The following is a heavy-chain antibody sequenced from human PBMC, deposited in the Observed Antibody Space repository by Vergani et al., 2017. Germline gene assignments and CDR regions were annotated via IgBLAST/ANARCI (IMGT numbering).Heavy chain of an antibody. D-gene: IGHD6-13*01. V-gene: IGHV3-23*01. CDR3: AKVNHFAIWYSSSWYAGWFDP. Sequence: EVQLLESGGGLVQPGGSLRLSCAASGFTFSSYAMSWVRQAPGKGLEWVSAISGSGGSTYYADSVKGRFTISRDNSKNTLNLQMNSLRAEDTAIYYCAKVNHFAIWYSSSWYAGWFDPWGQGTLVTVSS. CDR2: ISGSGGST. CDR1: GFTFSSYA. J-gene: IGHJ5*02.